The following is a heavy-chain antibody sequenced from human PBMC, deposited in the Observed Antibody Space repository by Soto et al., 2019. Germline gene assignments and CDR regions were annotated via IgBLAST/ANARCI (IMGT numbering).Heavy chain of an antibody. CDR2: IWYDGSNK. D-gene: IGHD4-17*01. J-gene: IGHJ4*02. CDR3: ARDPYPNDYGDYVVDY. V-gene: IGHV3-33*01. Sequence: PGGSLRLSCAASGFTFSSYGMHWVRQAPGKGLEWVAVIWYDGSNKYYADSVKGRFTISRDNSKNTLYLQMNSLRAEDTAVYYCARDPYPNDYGDYVVDYWGQGTLVTVSS. CDR1: GFTFSSYG.